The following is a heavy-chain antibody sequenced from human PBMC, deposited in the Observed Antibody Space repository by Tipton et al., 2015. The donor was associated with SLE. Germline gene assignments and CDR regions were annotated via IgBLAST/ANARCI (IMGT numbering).Heavy chain of an antibody. CDR2: IYSGGST. D-gene: IGHD3-16*01. Sequence: SLRLSCAASGFTFSTYAMNWVRQAPGKGLEWVSLIYSGGSTYYADSVKARFTISRDNSKNTLYLQMNSLSPEDTAVYYCAKAHHLWGPYWYFDLWGRGTLVTVSS. CDR1: GFTFSTYA. CDR3: AKAHHLWGPYWYFDL. J-gene: IGHJ2*01. V-gene: IGHV3-23*03.